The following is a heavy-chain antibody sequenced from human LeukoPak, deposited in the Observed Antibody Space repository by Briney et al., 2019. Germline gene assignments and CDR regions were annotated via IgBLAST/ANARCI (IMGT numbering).Heavy chain of an antibody. CDR3: ADHSSGYSSY. J-gene: IGHJ4*02. CDR1: GFTFSSYN. V-gene: IGHV3-21*01. D-gene: IGHD3-22*01. Sequence: AGGSLRLSCAASGFTFSSYNMNWVRQAPGKGLEWVSSISSSSSYIYYADSVKGRFTISRDDAKNSLYLQMNSLRAEDTAVYYCADHSSGYSSYWGQGTLVTVSS. CDR2: ISSSSSYI.